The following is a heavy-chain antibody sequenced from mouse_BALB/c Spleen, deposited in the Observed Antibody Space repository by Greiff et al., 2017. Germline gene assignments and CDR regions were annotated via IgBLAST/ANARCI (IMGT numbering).Heavy chain of an antibody. V-gene: IGHV2-9*02. CDR1: GFSLTSYG. D-gene: IGHD1-1*01. J-gene: IGHJ4*01. CDR2: IWAGGST. CDR3: ARCSLYASELMDY. Sequence: VKVVESGPGLVAPSQSLSITCTVSGFSLTSYGVHWVRQPPGKGLEWLGVIWAGGSTNYNSALMSRLSISKDNSKSQVFLKMNSLQTDDTAMYYCARCSLYASELMDYWGQGTSVTVSS.